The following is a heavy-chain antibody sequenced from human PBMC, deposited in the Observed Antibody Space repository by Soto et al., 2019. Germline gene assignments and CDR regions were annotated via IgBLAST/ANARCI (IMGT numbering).Heavy chain of an antibody. CDR1: GVRFSDYD. V-gene: IGHV3-13*05. D-gene: IGHD2-15*01. CDR3: ARAYTGRLPRRADYYYALDA. J-gene: IGHJ6*02. CDR2: IGAARDP. Sequence: GGSLSLSWTASGVRFSDYDMHWVRPAPGKGLEWVSTIGAARDPYYTGSVKHRFTISRENARNSMFLQMNSVTVGDTAVYYCARAYTGRLPRRADYYYALDAWGQGIRVNVSS.